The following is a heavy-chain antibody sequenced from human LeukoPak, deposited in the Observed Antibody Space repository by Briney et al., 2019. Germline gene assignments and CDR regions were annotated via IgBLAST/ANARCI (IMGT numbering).Heavy chain of an antibody. J-gene: IGHJ5*02. CDR1: GFTFDDYG. Sequence: GGSLRLSCAASGFTFDDYGMSWVRQAPGKGLEWVSGINWNGGSTGYADSVKGRFTISRDNAKNSLYLQMNSLRAEDTALYYCAKDVAVAGANNWFDPWGQGTLVTVPS. CDR3: AKDVAVAGANNWFDP. V-gene: IGHV3-20*04. CDR2: INWNGGST. D-gene: IGHD6-19*01.